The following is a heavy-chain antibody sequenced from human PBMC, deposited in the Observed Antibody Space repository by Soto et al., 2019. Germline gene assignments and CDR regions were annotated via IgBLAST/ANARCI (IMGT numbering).Heavy chain of an antibody. V-gene: IGHV3-23*01. CDR3: AKEKISTSCCNWFDP. D-gene: IGHD2-2*01. CDR1: GFTFSGYV. J-gene: IGHJ5*02. CDR2: ISGGGSTK. Sequence: GGSLRLSCVGSGFTFSGYVMSWVRQAPGKGLEWVSGISGGGSTKYYADSVKGRFTISRDNSKNTLYLQMDSLRAEDTAVYYCAKEKISTSCCNWFDPWGQGTLVTVSS.